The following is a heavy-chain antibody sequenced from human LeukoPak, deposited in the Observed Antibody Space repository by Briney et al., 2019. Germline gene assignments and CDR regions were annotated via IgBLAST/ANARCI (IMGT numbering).Heavy chain of an antibody. CDR1: GGSFSSERYY. J-gene: IGHJ4*02. V-gene: IGHV4-39*01. CDR3: GGAYYYDSSGYPPFDS. CDR2: IYYTGRT. Sequence: SETLSLTCTVSGGSFSSERYYWGWIRQPPGKGLEWIGSIYYTGRTYYNPSLNSRVTLSVDTSKTQLSLKLNSVTAADTALYFCGGAYYYDSSGYPPFDSWGQGTLVTVSS. D-gene: IGHD3-22*01.